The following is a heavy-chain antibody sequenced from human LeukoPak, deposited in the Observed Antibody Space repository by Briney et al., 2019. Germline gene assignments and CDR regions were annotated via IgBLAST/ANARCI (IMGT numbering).Heavy chain of an antibody. J-gene: IGHJ4*02. V-gene: IGHV3-9*01. D-gene: IGHD3-10*01. CDR3: AKGVVRRALYFDY. CDR2: ISWNRGDI. Sequence: PGGSLRLSCAASGFTFEDYAMHWVRQAPGKGLEWVSGISWNRGDIGYADSVKGRFTVSRDNAKNSLFLQMNGLRPDDTALYYCAKGVVRRALYFDYWGQGTLVTVSS. CDR1: GFTFEDYA.